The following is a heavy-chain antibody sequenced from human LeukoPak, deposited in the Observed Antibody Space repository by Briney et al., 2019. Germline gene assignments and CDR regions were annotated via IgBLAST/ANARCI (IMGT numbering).Heavy chain of an antibody. D-gene: IGHD5-24*01. CDR1: GFAFSSYG. CDR2: IWYDGSNK. V-gene: IGHV3-33*01. CDR3: ARDRGDGYNRFDY. Sequence: PGGSLRLSCAASGFAFSSYGMHWVRQAPGKGLEWVAVIWYDGSNKYYADSVKGRFTISRDNSKNTLYLQMNSLRAEDTAVYYCARDRGDGYNRFDYWGQGTLVTVPS. J-gene: IGHJ4*02.